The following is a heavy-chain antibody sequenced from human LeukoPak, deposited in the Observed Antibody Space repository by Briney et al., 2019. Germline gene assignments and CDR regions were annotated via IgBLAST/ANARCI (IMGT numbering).Heavy chain of an antibody. CDR2: IYDSGST. V-gene: IGHV4-59*01. J-gene: IGHJ6*02. CDR1: GGSMTNLY. Sequence: SETLSLTCSVSGGSMTNLYWTWIRQPPGKGLEWIGDIYDSGSTRYNTSLESRVTISVDTSKSQFSLKLSSVTAADTAVYYCAKGGSTNFYYGDVWGQGTTVTVPS. D-gene: IGHD2/OR15-2a*01. CDR3: AKGGSTNFYYGDV.